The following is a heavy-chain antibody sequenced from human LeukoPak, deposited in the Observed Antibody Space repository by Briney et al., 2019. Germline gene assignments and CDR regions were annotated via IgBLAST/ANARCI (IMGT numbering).Heavy chain of an antibody. CDR2: IRSKAYGGTT. Sequence: GGSLRLSCTASGFTFGDYAMSWVRQAPGKGLEWVGFIRSKAYGGTTEYAASVKGRFTISRDDSKSIAYLQMNSLKTEDTAVYYCTRDRGELDHWGQGTLVTVSS. CDR1: GFTFGDYA. CDR3: TRDRGELDH. D-gene: IGHD1-7*01. J-gene: IGHJ4*02. V-gene: IGHV3-49*04.